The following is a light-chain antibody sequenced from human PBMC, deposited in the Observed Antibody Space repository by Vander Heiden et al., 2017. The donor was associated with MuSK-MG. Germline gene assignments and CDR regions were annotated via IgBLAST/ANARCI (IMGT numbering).Light chain of an antibody. J-gene: IGLJ3*02. CDR3: QSTDSSGTLV. Sequence: SYELTQPPSVSVSPGQAARVTCSGDALPKQFAYWYQQKPGPPPVMVIYKDTERPSGIPERFSGSRSGTTVTLTIRGVQAEDEADYYCQSTDSSGTLVFGGGTKLTVL. CDR2: KDT. V-gene: IGLV3-25*03. CDR1: ALPKQF.